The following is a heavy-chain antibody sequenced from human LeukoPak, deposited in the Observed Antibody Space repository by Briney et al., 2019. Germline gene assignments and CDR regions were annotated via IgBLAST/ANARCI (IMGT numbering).Heavy chain of an antibody. D-gene: IGHD3-10*01. Sequence: SQTLSLTCALSGDSVSSISGGWNWIRQSPSRGLGGLGRTYYRSRWYTDYAIFVESRIAINSDTSKNQFSLQLNSVTPEDTAVYYCVRDLGPGRAFWFDPWGHGTLVTVSS. J-gene: IGHJ5*02. CDR1: GDSVSSISGG. CDR2: TYYRSRWYT. V-gene: IGHV6-1*01. CDR3: VRDLGPGRAFWFDP.